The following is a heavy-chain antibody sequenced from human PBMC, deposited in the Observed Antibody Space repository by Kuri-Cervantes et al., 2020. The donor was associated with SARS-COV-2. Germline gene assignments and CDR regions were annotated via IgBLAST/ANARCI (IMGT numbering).Heavy chain of an antibody. J-gene: IGHJ6*02. CDR1: GYTFTGYY. D-gene: IGHD4-11*01. CDR3: ARTYSTTVTTWDYYYGMDV. V-gene: IGHV1-2*04. Sequence: ASVKVSCKASGYTFTGYYMHWVRQAPGQGLEWMGWINPNSGGTNYAQKFQGWVTMTRDTSISTAYMELSRLRSDDTAVYYCARTYSTTVTTWDYYYGMDVWGQGTTVTVSS. CDR2: INPNSGGT.